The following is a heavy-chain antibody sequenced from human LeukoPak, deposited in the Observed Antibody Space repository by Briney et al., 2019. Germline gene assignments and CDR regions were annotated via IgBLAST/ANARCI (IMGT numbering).Heavy chain of an antibody. V-gene: IGHV3-7*02. CDR2: IKRDGSEK. D-gene: IGHD3-10*01. CDR3: AASGSSGFG. J-gene: IGHJ3*01. CDR1: GFTFSNYW. Sequence: GGSLRLSCAASGFTFSNYWMNWVRQAPGKGLEWVANIKRDGSEKYYVDSVKGRFTISRDNAKNSMYLQMNSLRAEDTAVYYCAASGSSGFGWGQGTMVTVSS.